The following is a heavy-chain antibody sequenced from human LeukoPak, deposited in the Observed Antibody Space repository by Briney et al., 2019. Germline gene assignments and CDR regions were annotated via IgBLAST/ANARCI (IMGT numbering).Heavy chain of an antibody. D-gene: IGHD1-26*01. CDR1: GFTFSSYS. CDR3: ARDKIVGATVLDY. CDR2: ISSSSSYI. J-gene: IGHJ4*02. Sequence: GGSLRLSCAASGFTFSSYSMNWVRQAPGKGLEWVSSISSSSSYIYYADSVKGRFTIPRDNAKNSLYLQMNSLRAEDTAVYYCARDKIVGATVLDYWGQGSLVTVSS. V-gene: IGHV3-21*01.